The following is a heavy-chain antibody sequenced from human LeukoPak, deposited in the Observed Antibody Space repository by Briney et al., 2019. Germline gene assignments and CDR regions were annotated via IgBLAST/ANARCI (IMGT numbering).Heavy chain of an antibody. CDR2: INHSGTT. CDR3: AREPAYYYESSGFYYGAYYFDY. J-gene: IGHJ4*02. V-gene: IGHV4-34*01. Sequence: SQTLSLTCVVYAESFSGYYWNWVRHPPGDGREWIGEINHSGTTNHTPHLKSRVTISLATSQNQFSLKLSSVTAADTAVYYCAREPAYYYESSGFYYGAYYFDYWGQGTLVTVSS. D-gene: IGHD3-22*01. CDR1: AESFSGYY.